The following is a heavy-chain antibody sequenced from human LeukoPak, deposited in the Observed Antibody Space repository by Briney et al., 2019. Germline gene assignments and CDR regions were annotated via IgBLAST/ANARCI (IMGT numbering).Heavy chain of an antibody. CDR1: GGFISGYY. Sequence: PSETLSLTCTVSGGFISGYYWSWIRQPPGKGLEWIAYMSYSGGTNYNPSLSLKGRVTISVDTSKNQFSLKLSSVTAADTAVYYCARDRPWAANYWGQGTLVTVSS. CDR2: MSYSGGT. CDR3: ARDRPWAANY. V-gene: IGHV4-59*01. J-gene: IGHJ4*02. D-gene: IGHD6-6*01.